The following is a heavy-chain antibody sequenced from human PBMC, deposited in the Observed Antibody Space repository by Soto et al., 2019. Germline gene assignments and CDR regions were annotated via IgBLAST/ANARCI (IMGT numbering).Heavy chain of an antibody. CDR2: IWYDGSNK. Sequence: GGSLRLSCAASGFTFSSYGMHWVRQAPGKGLEWVAVIWYDGSNKYYADSVKGRFTISRDNSKNTLYLQMNSLRAEDTAVYYCAASPCGGGSCHWRSWFDPWGQGTLVTVSS. CDR1: GFTFSSYG. D-gene: IGHD2-15*01. V-gene: IGHV3-33*01. J-gene: IGHJ5*02. CDR3: AASPCGGGSCHWRSWFDP.